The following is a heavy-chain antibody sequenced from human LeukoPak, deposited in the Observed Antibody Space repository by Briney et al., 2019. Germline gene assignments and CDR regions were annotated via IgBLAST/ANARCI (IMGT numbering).Heavy chain of an antibody. Sequence: KPSGTLSLTCAVSGGSVTNNNWWSWVRQPPGKGLEWIGEIFHSGSTNYNPSLKSRVTMSVDKSKNQFSLRLSSVTAADTAVYYCARVGPTDFWGQGTLVTVSS. D-gene: IGHD1-26*01. V-gene: IGHV4-4*02. CDR2: IFHSGST. CDR3: ARVGPTDF. CDR1: GGSVTNNNW. J-gene: IGHJ4*02.